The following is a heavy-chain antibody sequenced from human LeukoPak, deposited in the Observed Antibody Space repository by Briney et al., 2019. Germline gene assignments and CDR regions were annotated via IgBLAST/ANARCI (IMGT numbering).Heavy chain of an antibody. CDR2: ISSNGGST. CDR1: GFTFSSYA. V-gene: IGHV3-64*04. CDR3: AVLSSGWYSY. D-gene: IGHD6-19*01. Sequence: GGSLRLSCSASGFTFSSYAMHWVRQAPGKGLEYVSAISSNGGSTYYADSVKGRFTISRDNSKNTLYLQMNSLRAEDTAVYYCAVLSSGWYSYWGQGTLVTVSS. J-gene: IGHJ4*02.